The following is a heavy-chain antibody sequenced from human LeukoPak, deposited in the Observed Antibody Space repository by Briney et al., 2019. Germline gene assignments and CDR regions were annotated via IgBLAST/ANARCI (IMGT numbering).Heavy chain of an antibody. V-gene: IGHV4-30-2*01. J-gene: IGHJ4*02. CDR3: ARAGGGYCSGGSCYPYYFDY. CDR1: GGSTSSGGYS. CDR2: IYHSGST. Sequence: SQTLSLTCAVSGGSTSSGGYSWSWIRQPPGKGLEWIGYIYHSGSTYYNPSLKSRVTISVDRSKNQFSLKLSSVTAADTAVYYCARAGGGYCSGGSCYPYYFDYWGQGTLVTVSS. D-gene: IGHD2-15*01.